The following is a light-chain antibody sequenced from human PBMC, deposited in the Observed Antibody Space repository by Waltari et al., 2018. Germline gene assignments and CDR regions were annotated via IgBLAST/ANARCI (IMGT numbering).Light chain of an antibody. V-gene: IGLV2-23*02. Sequence: QSALTQPASVSGSPGQSISISCIGTSSDIGTFNLVPWYLQYPGTAPKLLSYDVSQRPSGVSNRCSGSKSGNTASLTISGLQAEDEAIYYCCSYAGSRTWVFGGGAKLTVL. CDR3: CSYAGSRTWV. CDR1: SSDIGTFNL. CDR2: DVS. J-gene: IGLJ3*02.